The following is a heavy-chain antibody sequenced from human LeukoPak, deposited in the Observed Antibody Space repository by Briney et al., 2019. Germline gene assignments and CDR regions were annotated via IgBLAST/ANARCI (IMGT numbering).Heavy chain of an antibody. CDR3: ARDIVPVAGTSGWFDP. V-gene: IGHV3-30*04. Sequence: PGGSLRLSCAASGFTFSSYAMHWVRQAQGKGLEWEAVISYDGSNKYYADSVKGRFTISRDNSKNTLYLQMNSLRAEDTAVYYCARDIVPVAGTSGWFDPWGQGTLVTVSS. CDR1: GFTFSSYA. CDR2: ISYDGSNK. D-gene: IGHD6-19*01. J-gene: IGHJ5*02.